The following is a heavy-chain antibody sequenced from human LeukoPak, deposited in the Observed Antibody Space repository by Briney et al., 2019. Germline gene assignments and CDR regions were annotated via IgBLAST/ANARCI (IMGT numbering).Heavy chain of an antibody. Sequence: PGGSLRLSCAVSGFTFSRYSMNWVRQAPGKGLEWVSVISGGSTSTFYADSVKGRFTISRDNAKNSLYLQMNSLRAEDTAVYYCAKCSGGNCYHSDDHWGQGTLVTVSP. V-gene: IGHV3-21*01. J-gene: IGHJ5*02. CDR3: AKCSGGNCYHSDDH. CDR1: GFTFSRYS. CDR2: ISGGSTST. D-gene: IGHD2-15*01.